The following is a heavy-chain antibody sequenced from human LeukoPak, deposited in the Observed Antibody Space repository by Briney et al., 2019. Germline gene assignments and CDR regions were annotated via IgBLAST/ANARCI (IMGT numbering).Heavy chain of an antibody. D-gene: IGHD3-22*01. CDR1: GFTFSSYW. Sequence: PGGSLRLSCAASGFTFSSYWMSWVRQAPGKGLEWVANIKQDGSEKYYVESLKGRFTISRDNAKNSLYLQMNSLRAEDTAVYYCARADSSGYSSPFNHWGQGTLVTVSS. CDR3: ARADSSGYSSPFNH. J-gene: IGHJ4*02. V-gene: IGHV3-7*01. CDR2: IKQDGSEK.